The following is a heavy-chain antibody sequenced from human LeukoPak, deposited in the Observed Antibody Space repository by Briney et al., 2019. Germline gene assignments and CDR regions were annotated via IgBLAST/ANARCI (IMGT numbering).Heavy chain of an antibody. V-gene: IGHV3-7*05. D-gene: IGHD6-19*01. CDR1: GFTFSNFW. CDR3: ARKGDQVAAPFDY. CDR2: IKQDGSEK. J-gene: IGHJ4*02. Sequence: GGSLRLSCAASGFTFSNFWMTWVRQAPGKGLEWVANIKQDGSEKCYVDSVKGRFTISRDNAKNSLYLQINSLRAEDTAVYYCARKGDQVAAPFDYWGQGTLVTVSS.